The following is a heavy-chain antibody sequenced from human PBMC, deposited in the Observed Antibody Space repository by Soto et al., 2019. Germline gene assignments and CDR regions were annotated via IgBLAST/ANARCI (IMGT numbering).Heavy chain of an antibody. V-gene: IGHV3-33*01. J-gene: IGHJ4*02. Sequence: QVQLLESGGGVVQPGRSLRLSCTVSAFSFSTYGMHWVRQAPGKGLAWVAIVWADGTTKYYADSVRGRFTISRDNSENTLYLQMNSLRAEDTAVYYCATGRPGPVSTFPLFEYWGQGTLVTVSS. CDR1: AFSFSTYG. CDR3: ATGRPGPVSTFPLFEY. D-gene: IGHD3-3*02. CDR2: VWADGTTK.